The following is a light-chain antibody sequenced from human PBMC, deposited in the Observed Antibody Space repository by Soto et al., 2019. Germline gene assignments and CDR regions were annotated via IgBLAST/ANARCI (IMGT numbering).Light chain of an antibody. V-gene: IGLV2-14*01. Sequence: QSALTQPASVSGSPGQSITISCTGTSSDLGGYNYVSWYQQHPGKAPKPMIYEVSNRPSGVSNRFSGSKSGNTASLTISGLQAEDEADYYCSSYTSSSPVVFGGGTTLTVL. CDR3: SSYTSSSPVV. J-gene: IGLJ2*01. CDR1: SSDLGGYNY. CDR2: EVS.